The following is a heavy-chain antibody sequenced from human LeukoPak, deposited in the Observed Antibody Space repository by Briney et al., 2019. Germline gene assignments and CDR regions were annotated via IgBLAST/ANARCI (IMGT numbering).Heavy chain of an antibody. V-gene: IGHV4-4*02. J-gene: IGHJ4*02. CDR3: AREHYYDSSGYHPHFDY. D-gene: IGHD3-22*01. CDR2: IYHSGST. Sequence: PSGTLSLTCAVSGVSISSSNWWSWVRQPPGKGLEWIGEIYHSGSTNYNPSLKSRVTISVDKSKNQFSLKLSSVTAADTAVYYCAREHYYDSSGYHPHFDYWGQGTLVTVSS. CDR1: GVSISSSNW.